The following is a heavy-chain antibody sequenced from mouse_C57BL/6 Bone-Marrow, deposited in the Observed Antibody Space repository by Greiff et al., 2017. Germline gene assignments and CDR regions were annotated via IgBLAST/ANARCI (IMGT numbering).Heavy chain of an antibody. CDR2: IYPGSGST. Sequence: QVQLQQPGAELVKPGASVKMSCKASGYTFTSYWITWVKQRPGQGLEWIGDIYPGSGSTNYNEKFKSKATLTVDTSSSTAYMQLSSLTSEDSAVYYCARGRGKGLYAMDYWGQGTSVTVSS. CDR1: GYTFTSYW. CDR3: ARGRGKGLYAMDY. V-gene: IGHV1-55*01. D-gene: IGHD1-1*01. J-gene: IGHJ4*01.